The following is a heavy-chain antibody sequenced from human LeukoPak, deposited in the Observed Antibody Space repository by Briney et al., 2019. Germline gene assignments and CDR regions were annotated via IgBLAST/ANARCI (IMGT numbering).Heavy chain of an antibody. J-gene: IGHJ6*03. D-gene: IGHD6-19*01. CDR3: ARRAVGNSHYYSMDV. Sequence: ASVKVSCKASGYTFISYDINWVRQVTGQGLEWMGWMNPNSGNTGYAQKFRGRVTITRNTSISTAFMELSSLRSEDTAVYYCARRAVGNSHYYSMDVWGKGTTVTVSS. CDR1: GYTFISYD. V-gene: IGHV1-8*03. CDR2: MNPNSGNT.